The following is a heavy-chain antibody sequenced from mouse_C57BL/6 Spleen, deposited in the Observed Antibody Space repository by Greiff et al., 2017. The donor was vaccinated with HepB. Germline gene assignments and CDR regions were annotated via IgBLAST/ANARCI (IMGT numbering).Heavy chain of an antibody. CDR1: GYTFTGYW. CDR2: ILPGSGST. CDR3: ARGDSSGYRDYFDY. Sequence: QVQLKQSGAELLKPGASVKLSCKATGYTFTGYWIEWVKQRPGHGLEWIGEILPGSGSTNYNEKFKGKATFTADTSSNTAYMQLSSLTTEDSAIYYCARGDSSGYRDYFDYWGQGTTLTVSS. D-gene: IGHD3-2*02. J-gene: IGHJ2*01. V-gene: IGHV1-9*01.